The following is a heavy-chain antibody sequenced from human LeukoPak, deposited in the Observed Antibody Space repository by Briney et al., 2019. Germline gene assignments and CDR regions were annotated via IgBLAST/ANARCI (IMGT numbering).Heavy chain of an antibody. Sequence: PSETLSLTCAVYGGSFSGYYWSWIRQPPGKGLEWIGYIYYSGSTNYNPSLKSRVTISVDTSKNQFSLKLSSVTAADTAVYYCAREPYGSGSFDYWGQGTLVTVSS. V-gene: IGHV4-59*01. CDR2: IYYSGST. CDR3: AREPYGSGSFDY. J-gene: IGHJ4*02. D-gene: IGHD3-10*01. CDR1: GGSFSGYY.